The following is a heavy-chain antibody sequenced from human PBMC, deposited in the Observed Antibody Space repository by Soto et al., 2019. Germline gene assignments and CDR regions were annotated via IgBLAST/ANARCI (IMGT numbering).Heavy chain of an antibody. CDR2: IYYSGST. D-gene: IGHD4-17*01. CDR1: GGSISSSSYY. Sequence: QLQLQESGPGLVKPSETLSLTCTVSGGSISSSSYYWGWIRQPPGKGLEWIGSIYYSGSTYYNPSLKSRVTISVDTSKNQFSLKLSSVTAADTAVYYCARHGHTVTTNWFDPWGQGTLVTVSS. J-gene: IGHJ5*02. CDR3: ARHGHTVTTNWFDP. V-gene: IGHV4-39*01.